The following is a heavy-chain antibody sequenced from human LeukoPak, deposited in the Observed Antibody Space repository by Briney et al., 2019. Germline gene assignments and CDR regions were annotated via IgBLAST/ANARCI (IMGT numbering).Heavy chain of an antibody. CDR3: AREVNEPASADAFDI. Sequence: SETLSLTCTVSGGSIASDNYYWSWIRQHPEKGLEWIGYIFYSGTTYYNPSLKSRVTISVDTSKNQFSLKLNSVIAADTAVYYCAREVNEPASADAFDIWGQGTMVTVSS. CDR1: GGSIASDNYY. D-gene: IGHD2-2*01. V-gene: IGHV4-31*03. CDR2: IFYSGTT. J-gene: IGHJ3*02.